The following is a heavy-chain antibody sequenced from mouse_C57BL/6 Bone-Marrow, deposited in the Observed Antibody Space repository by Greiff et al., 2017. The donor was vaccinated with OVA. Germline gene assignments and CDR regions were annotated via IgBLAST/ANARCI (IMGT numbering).Heavy chain of an antibody. CDR1: GYSFTGYY. V-gene: IGHV1-42*01. D-gene: IGHD2-4*01. CDR2: INPSTGGT. Sequence: EVKLMESGPELVKPGASVKISCKASGYSFTGYYMNWVKQSPEKSLEWIGEINPSTGGTTYNQKFKAKATLTVDKSSSTAYMQLKSLTSEDSAVYYCARMGDDYDDYFDYWGQGTTLTVSS. CDR3: ARMGDDYDDYFDY. J-gene: IGHJ2*01.